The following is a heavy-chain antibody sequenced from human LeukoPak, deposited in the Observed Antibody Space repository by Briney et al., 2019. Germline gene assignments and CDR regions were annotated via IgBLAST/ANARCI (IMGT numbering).Heavy chain of an antibody. D-gene: IGHD3-10*01. CDR2: ISSSSDYI. J-gene: IGHJ3*02. CDR3: SRDRGRGPPDAFDI. CDR1: GFTLSGYS. V-gene: IGHV3-21*06. Sequence: GGSLRLSCAASGFTLSGYSMTWVRQAPGKGLEWVSSISSSSDYIFHTDSVKGRFTISRDNAKNSLYLQMNSLRAEDTAVYYCSRDRGRGPPDAFDIWGQGTMVTVSS.